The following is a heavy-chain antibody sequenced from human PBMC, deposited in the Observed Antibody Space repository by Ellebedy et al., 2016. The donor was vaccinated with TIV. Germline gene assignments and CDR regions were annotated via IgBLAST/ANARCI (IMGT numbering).Heavy chain of an antibody. J-gene: IGHJ4*02. CDR3: ARDGSEWSRDC. CDR1: GFTFSIAG. V-gene: IGHV3-21*06. CDR2: IDFSGTGT. D-gene: IGHD3-3*01. Sequence: GESLKISXGASGFTFSIAGMTWVRQAPGKGLEWVATIDFSGTGTYYADSVKGRFIISRDNTKNSLFLQMNSLGVEDTAVYYCARDGSEWSRDCWGQGTLVTVSS.